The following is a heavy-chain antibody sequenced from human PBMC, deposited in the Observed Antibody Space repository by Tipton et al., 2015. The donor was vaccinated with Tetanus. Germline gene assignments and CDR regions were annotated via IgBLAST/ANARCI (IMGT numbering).Heavy chain of an antibody. J-gene: IGHJ5*02. V-gene: IGHV4-59*08. CDR2: IYYSGST. CDR1: GGSISSYY. Sequence: TLSLTCTVSGGSISSYYWSWIRQPPGKGLEWIGYIYYSGSTNYNPSLKSRVTISVDTSKNQFSLKLRSVTAADTAVYYCARNYNSGWYSGGKGWFGPWGQGTLVTVSS. CDR3: ARNYNSGWYSGGKGWFGP. D-gene: IGHD6-19*01.